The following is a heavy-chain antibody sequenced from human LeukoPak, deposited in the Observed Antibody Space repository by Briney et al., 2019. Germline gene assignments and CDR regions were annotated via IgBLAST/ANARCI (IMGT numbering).Heavy chain of an antibody. Sequence: GGSLRLSCAASGFTFSSYSMNWVRQAPGKGLEWVSYISSSSSTIYYADSVKGRFTISRDNAKNSLYLQMNSLRAEDTAVYYCARDLLGGEDYDYVWGSYRYRGNIDYWGQGTLVTVSS. V-gene: IGHV3-48*04. J-gene: IGHJ4*02. D-gene: IGHD3-16*02. CDR3: ARDLLGGEDYDYVWGSYRYRGNIDY. CDR1: GFTFSSYS. CDR2: ISSSSSTI.